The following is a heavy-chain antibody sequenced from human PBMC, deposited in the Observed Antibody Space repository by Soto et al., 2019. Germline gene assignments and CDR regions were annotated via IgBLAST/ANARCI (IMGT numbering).Heavy chain of an antibody. CDR1: GFTFSSYG. CDR2: ISYDGSNK. V-gene: IGHV3-30*18. J-gene: IGHJ4*02. Sequence: GGSLRLSCAASGFTFSSYGMHWVRQAPGKGLEWVAVISYDGSNKYYADSVKGRFTISRDNSKNTLYLQMNSLRAEDTAVYYCAKDRKEIPAAPWFGHCSGGSCYSYVDYWGQGTLVTVSS. D-gene: IGHD2-15*01. CDR3: AKDRKEIPAAPWFGHCSGGSCYSYVDY.